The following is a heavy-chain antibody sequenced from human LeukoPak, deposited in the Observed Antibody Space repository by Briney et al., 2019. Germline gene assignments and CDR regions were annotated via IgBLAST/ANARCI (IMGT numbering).Heavy chain of an antibody. D-gene: IGHD6-19*01. Sequence: GGSLRLSCAASGFTFSDYNMNWVRQAPGKGLEWVSYITNGGSTIHHADSVKGRFTISRDNSKNTLYLQMNSLRVEDTAIYYCAKVDNSGWYDIWGQGTLVTVSS. CDR1: GFTFSDYN. V-gene: IGHV3-11*01. CDR2: ITNGGSTI. J-gene: IGHJ5*02. CDR3: AKVDNSGWYDI.